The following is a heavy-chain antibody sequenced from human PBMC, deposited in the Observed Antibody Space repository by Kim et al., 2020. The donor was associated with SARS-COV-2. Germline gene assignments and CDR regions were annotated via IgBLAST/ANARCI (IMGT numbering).Heavy chain of an antibody. CDR2: ISSSSSYI. D-gene: IGHD3-3*01. J-gene: IGHJ5*02. V-gene: IGHV3-21*01. Sequence: GGSLRLSCAASGFTFSSYSMNWVRQAPGKGLEWVSSISSSSSYIYYADSVKGRFTISRDNAKNSLYLQMNSLRAEDTAVYYCARDIPYYDFWSGNNWFDPWGQGTLVTVSS. CDR1: GFTFSSYS. CDR3: ARDIPYYDFWSGNNWFDP.